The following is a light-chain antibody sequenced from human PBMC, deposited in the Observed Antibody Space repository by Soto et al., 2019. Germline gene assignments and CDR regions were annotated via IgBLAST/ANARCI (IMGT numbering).Light chain of an antibody. V-gene: IGKV3-15*01. CDR2: GAF. CDR3: QQRSNWPPET. CDR1: QSVSDN. J-gene: IGKJ1*01. Sequence: EILMTQSPVTLSVSPGERVTLSCRASQSVSDNLAWYQQKPGQAPSLLIYGAFTRATGVPARFSGAGSGTEFTLTISSLQSEDFALYYCQQRSNWPPETFGQGTKVDIK.